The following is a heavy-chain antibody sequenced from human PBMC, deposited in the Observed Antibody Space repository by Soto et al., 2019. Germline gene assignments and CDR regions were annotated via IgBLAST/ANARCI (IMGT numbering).Heavy chain of an antibody. J-gene: IGHJ3*02. Sequence: QVQLVQSGAEVKKPGSSVKVSCKASGGTFSSYTISWVRQAPGQGLEWMGRIIPILGIANYAQKFQGRVTIXAXKSTSTAYMELSSLRSEDTAVYYCARYSSSLDAFDIWGQGTMVTVSS. V-gene: IGHV1-69*02. CDR1: GGTFSSYT. D-gene: IGHD6-13*01. CDR2: IIPILGIA. CDR3: ARYSSSLDAFDI.